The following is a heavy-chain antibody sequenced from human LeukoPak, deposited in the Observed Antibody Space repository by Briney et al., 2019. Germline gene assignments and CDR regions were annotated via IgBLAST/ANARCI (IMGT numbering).Heavy chain of an antibody. CDR2: IKQDGSEK. CDR1: GGSISSYY. D-gene: IGHD3-16*01. Sequence: ETLSLTCTVSGGSISSYYWSWIRQPPGKGLEWVANIKQDGSEKNYVDSVKGRFIISRDNAKNSLYLQMNTLRADDTAVYYCARDGFGTGSNWGQGTLVTVSS. CDR3: ARDGFGTGSN. J-gene: IGHJ4*02. V-gene: IGHV3-7*03.